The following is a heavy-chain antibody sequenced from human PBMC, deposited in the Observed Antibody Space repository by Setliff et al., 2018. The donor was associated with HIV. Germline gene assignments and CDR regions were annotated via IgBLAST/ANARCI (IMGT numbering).Heavy chain of an antibody. Sequence: PSETLSLTCTVSGDSASNSRYYWAWIRQPPGKGLEYIGSIHYDERTYYNPSLKSRVTISLDTSKNQFSLNLTSVTAADTAVYYCARSLWLGDIQHWGQGTLVTVSS. J-gene: IGHJ1*01. CDR1: GDSASNSRYY. CDR2: IHYDERT. CDR3: ARSLWLGDIQH. D-gene: IGHD2-21*01. V-gene: IGHV4-39*01.